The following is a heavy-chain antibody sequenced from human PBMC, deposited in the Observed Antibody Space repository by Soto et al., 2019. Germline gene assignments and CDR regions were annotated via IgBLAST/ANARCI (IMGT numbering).Heavy chain of an antibody. CDR1: GFTFRSYG. V-gene: IGHV3-33*01. D-gene: IGHD3-22*01. CDR2: IWYDGSNE. CDR3: ARDRDYSRGYYGIFYAFDM. J-gene: IGHJ3*02. Sequence: GGSLRLSCAASGFTFRSYGMHWVRQAPGKGLEWVSIIWYDGSNEYYADSVKGRFTISRDNSKNTLYLQMNYLSVEDTAVYYCARDRDYSRGYYGIFYAFDMWGQGTMVTVSS.